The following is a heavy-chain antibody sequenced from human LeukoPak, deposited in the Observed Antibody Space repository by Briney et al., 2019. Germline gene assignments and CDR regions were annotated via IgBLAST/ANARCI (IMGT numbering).Heavy chain of an antibody. CDR1: GGSISSYY. D-gene: IGHD2-2*01. J-gene: IGHJ2*01. CDR3: ARGVVVPAASDPYWYFDL. Sequence: SETLSLTCTVSGGSISSYYWSWIRQPAGKGLEWIGRIYTSGSTNYNPSLKSRVTMSVDTSKNQFSLKLSSVTAADTAVYYCARGVVVPAASDPYWYFDLWGRGTLVTVSS. V-gene: IGHV4-4*07. CDR2: IYTSGST.